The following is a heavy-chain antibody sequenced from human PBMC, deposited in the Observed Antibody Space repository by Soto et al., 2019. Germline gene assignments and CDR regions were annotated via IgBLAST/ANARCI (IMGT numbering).Heavy chain of an antibody. CDR3: ARERNYDSSGYSYYNGMDV. CDR2: IYYSGST. Sequence: QVQLQESGPGLLKPSQTLSLTCTVSGGYISSGGCYWSWIRQHPGKGPESIAYIYYSGSTYYNPSLKSRVTISVDTSKNQFSLKLSSVTAADTAVYYGARERNYDSSGYSYYNGMDVWGQGTTVTVSS. V-gene: IGHV4-31*02. J-gene: IGHJ6*02. D-gene: IGHD3-22*01. CDR1: GGYISSGGCY.